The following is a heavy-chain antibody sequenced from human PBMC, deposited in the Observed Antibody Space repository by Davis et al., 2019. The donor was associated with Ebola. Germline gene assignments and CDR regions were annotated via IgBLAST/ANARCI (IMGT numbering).Heavy chain of an antibody. D-gene: IGHD6-13*01. CDR2: TTHTGST. Sequence: MPSETLSLTCTVSGGSISSYYWSWIRQPPGKGLEWIGETTHTGSTNYNPSLKSRVTISVDTSKNQFSLKLSSVTAADTAVYYCRSSSRYWEFDYWGQGTLVTVSS. CDR3: RSSSRYWEFDY. V-gene: IGHV4-34*01. CDR1: GGSISSYY. J-gene: IGHJ4*02.